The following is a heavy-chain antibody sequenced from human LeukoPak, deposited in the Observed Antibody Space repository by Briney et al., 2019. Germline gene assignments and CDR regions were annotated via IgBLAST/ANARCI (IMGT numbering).Heavy chain of an antibody. D-gene: IGHD3-16*01. V-gene: IGHV3-23*01. CDR2: ISGSGGST. J-gene: IGHJ4*02. CDR3: AKRGGMYPAYYFDY. Sequence: GGSLRLSCAASGFTFNNYAMSWVRQAPGKGLEWVSSISGSGGSTYYADSVKGRFTISRDNSKNTLFLQMNSLRAEDTAVYYCAKRGGMYPAYYFDYWGQGTLVTVSS. CDR1: GFTFNNYA.